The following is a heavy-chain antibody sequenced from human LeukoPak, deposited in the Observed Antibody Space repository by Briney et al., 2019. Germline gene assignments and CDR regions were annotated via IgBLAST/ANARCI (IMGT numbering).Heavy chain of an antibody. D-gene: IGHD3-10*01. J-gene: IGHJ6*02. CDR3: ARDGITMVRGVINEYYYGMDV. CDR2: IIPILGIA. V-gene: IGHV1-69*04. CDR1: GGTFSSYA. Sequence: ASVKVSCKASGGTFSSYAISWVRQAPGQGLEWMGRIIPILGIANYAQKFQGRVTITADKSTSTAYMELRSLRSDDTAVYYCARDGITMVRGVINEYYYGMDVWGQGTTVTVSS.